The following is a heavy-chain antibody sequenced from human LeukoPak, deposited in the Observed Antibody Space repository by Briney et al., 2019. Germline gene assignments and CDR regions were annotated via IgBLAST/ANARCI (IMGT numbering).Heavy chain of an antibody. CDR3: ARDSRSEY. CDR2: ISSSSTI. CDR1: GFTFSSYS. V-gene: IGHV3-48*01. Sequence: GGSLRLSCAASGFTFSSYSMNWVRQAPGKGLEWVSYISSSSTIYYADSVKGRFTISRDNAKNSLYLQMNSLRAEDTAVYYCARDSRSEYWGQGTLVTVSS. J-gene: IGHJ4*02. D-gene: IGHD6-13*01.